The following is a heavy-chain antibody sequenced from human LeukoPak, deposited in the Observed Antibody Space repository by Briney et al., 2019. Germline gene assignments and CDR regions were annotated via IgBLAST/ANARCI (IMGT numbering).Heavy chain of an antibody. CDR1: GGSISSGDYY. CDR2: IYYSGST. CDR3: ARVHGDYYYYGMDV. V-gene: IGHV4-30-4*01. J-gene: IGHJ6*02. Sequence: KPSEILSLTCTVSGGSISSGDYYWSWIRQPPGKGLEWIGYIYYSGSTYYNPSLKSRVTISVDTSKNQFSLKLSSVTAADTAVYYCARVHGDYYYYGMDVWGQGTTVTVSS. D-gene: IGHD4-17*01.